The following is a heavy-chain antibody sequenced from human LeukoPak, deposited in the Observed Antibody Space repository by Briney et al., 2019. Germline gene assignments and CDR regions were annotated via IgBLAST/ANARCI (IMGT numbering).Heavy chain of an antibody. Sequence: GASVKVSCKASVYNFNSYGIGWVRQAPRQGLEWMGWSTAGNGNTNYAQKVQGRVTMTTDTSTSTAYMELRSLRSDDTAVYFCARDLARGYSYGYNAFDIWGQGTMVTVSS. CDR2: STAGNGNT. J-gene: IGHJ3*02. D-gene: IGHD5-18*01. CDR3: ARDLARGYSYGYNAFDI. V-gene: IGHV1-18*01. CDR1: VYNFNSYG.